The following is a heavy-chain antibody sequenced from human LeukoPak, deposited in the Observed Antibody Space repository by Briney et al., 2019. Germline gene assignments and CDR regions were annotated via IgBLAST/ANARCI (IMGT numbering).Heavy chain of an antibody. Sequence: ASVKVSCKASGYTFSDYFMHWVRQAPGQGLEWMGRINPYSGGTNYAQKFQGRVTMTRDMSISTAYMDLSRLRSDDTAVYYCARTGIAAADTDYWGQGTLVTVSS. CDR3: ARTGIAAADTDY. D-gene: IGHD6-13*01. CDR2: INPYSGGT. V-gene: IGHV1-2*06. J-gene: IGHJ4*02. CDR1: GYTFSDYF.